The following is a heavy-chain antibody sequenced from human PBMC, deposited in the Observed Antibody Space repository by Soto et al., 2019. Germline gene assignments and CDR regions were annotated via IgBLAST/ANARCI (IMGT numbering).Heavy chain of an antibody. CDR2: INAGNGNT. J-gene: IGHJ4*02. D-gene: IGHD3-10*01. V-gene: IGHV1-3*01. Sequence: ASVKVSCKASGYTFTSYAMHWVRQAPGQRLERMGWINAGNGNTKYSQKFQGRVTITRDTSASTAYMELSSLRSEDTAVYYCARDYPNYYGSGSYYRVPSFDYWGQGTLVTVSS. CDR1: GYTFTSYA. CDR3: ARDYPNYYGSGSYYRVPSFDY.